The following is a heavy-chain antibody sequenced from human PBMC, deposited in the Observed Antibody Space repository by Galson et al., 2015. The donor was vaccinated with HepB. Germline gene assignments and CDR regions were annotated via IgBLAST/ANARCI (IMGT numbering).Heavy chain of an antibody. J-gene: IGHJ4*02. Sequence: SVKVSCKVSGYTLTELSMHWVRQAPGKGLEWMGGFDPEDGETIYAQKFQGRVTMTEDTSTDTAYMELSSLRSEDTAVYYCATDPKYYYDSSGKGNYWGQGTLVTVSS. CDR3: ATDPKYYYDSSGKGNY. D-gene: IGHD3-22*01. CDR2: FDPEDGET. V-gene: IGHV1-24*01. CDR1: GYTLTELS.